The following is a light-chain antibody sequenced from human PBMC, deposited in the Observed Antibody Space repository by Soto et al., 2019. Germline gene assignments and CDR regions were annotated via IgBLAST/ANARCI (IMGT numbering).Light chain of an antibody. V-gene: IGKV3-15*01. J-gene: IGKJ5*01. Sequence: EIVMTQSPASLSVSPGERAALSCRASQSVGRNLAWYQQKPGQAPRLLIYDASTRATGIPARFSGGGSGTEFTLSISSLQLEDFATYYCQQTYSIPISFGQGTRLEIK. CDR1: QSVGRN. CDR2: DAS. CDR3: QQTYSIPIS.